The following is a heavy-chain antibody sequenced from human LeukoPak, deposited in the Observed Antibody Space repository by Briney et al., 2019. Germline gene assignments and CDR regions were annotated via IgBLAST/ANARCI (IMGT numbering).Heavy chain of an antibody. Sequence: ASVKVSCKASGYTFTSYYMHWVRQAPGQGLEWMGIINPSGGSTSYAQKFQGRVTMTRDTSTSTVYMELSSLRSEDTAVYYCATSLAGKVVPAAMGYYYYGMDVWGQGTTVTVSS. J-gene: IGHJ6*02. CDR3: ATSLAGKVVPAAMGYYYYGMDV. D-gene: IGHD2-2*01. CDR1: GYTFTSYY. CDR2: INPSGGST. V-gene: IGHV1-46*01.